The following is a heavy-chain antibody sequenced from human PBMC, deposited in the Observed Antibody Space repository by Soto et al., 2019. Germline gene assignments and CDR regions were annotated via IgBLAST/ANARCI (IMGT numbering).Heavy chain of an antibody. D-gene: IGHD1-1*01. J-gene: IGHJ4*02. CDR3: ARGRYGDY. CDR2: ISAHNGNT. CDR1: GYIFTTYG. Sequence: QVHLVQSGAEVKKPGASVKVSCKGSGYIFTTYGITWVRQAPGQGLEWMGWISAHNGNTNYAQKLQGRVTVTRDTYTSTAYMEMSNLRSDDTAVYYCARGRYGDYWGQGALVTVSS. V-gene: IGHV1-18*01.